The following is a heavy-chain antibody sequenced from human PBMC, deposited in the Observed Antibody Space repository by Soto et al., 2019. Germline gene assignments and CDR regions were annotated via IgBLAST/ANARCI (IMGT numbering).Heavy chain of an antibody. CDR3: ARRHDFWSGYSYKYGLDV. CDR2: IYDSGGT. Sequence: GGSLRLSCAASGLTVSNNYTSWVRQAPGKGLEWVSVIYDSGGTYYADSVKGRFTISRDDPKNTVYLQMHGLRDEDTAIYYCARRHDFWSGYSYKYGLDVWGQGTTVTVSS. J-gene: IGHJ6*02. CDR1: GLTVSNNY. V-gene: IGHV3-53*01. D-gene: IGHD3-3*01.